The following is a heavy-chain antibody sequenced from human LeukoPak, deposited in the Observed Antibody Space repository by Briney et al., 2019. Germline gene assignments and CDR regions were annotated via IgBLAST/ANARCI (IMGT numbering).Heavy chain of an antibody. V-gene: IGHV3-30*18. CDR1: GFTFSSYG. CDR2: ISFDGSNK. J-gene: IGHJ3*02. D-gene: IGHD3-10*02. Sequence: GGSLRLSCAASGFTFSSYGMHWVRQAPGKGLEWVAVISFDGSNKYYADSVKGRFTVSRDNSKNTLYLQMNSLRAEDTAVYYCAKASRYLGSGSYYRDAFDIWGQGTMDTVSS. CDR3: AKASRYLGSGSYYRDAFDI.